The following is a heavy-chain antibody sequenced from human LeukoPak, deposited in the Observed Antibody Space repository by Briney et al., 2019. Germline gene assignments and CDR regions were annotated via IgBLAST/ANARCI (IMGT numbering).Heavy chain of an antibody. CDR2: IYTSGST. CDR3: ANGRCYDNSGYNPYYYYYMEV. Sequence: PSETLSLTCTVSGGSISSYYWSWIRQPAGKGLEWIGRIYTSGSTNYNPSLNSRVTMSVDTSKNQFSLKLSSVTAADTAVYYCANGRCYDNSGYNPYYYYYMEVWGKSTTVTVSS. V-gene: IGHV4-4*07. J-gene: IGHJ6*03. CDR1: GGSISSYY. D-gene: IGHD3-22*01.